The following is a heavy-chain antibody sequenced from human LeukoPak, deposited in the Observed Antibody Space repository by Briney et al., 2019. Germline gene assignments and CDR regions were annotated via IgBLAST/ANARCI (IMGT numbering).Heavy chain of an antibody. V-gene: IGHV3-21*01. D-gene: IGHD6-19*01. J-gene: IGHJ4*02. Sequence: GGSLRLSCAGSGFALKSYSLTWVRQAPGKGLEWVSSISSTSAYIHYADSVKGRFTISRDNAKNTLYLQMNSLRAEDTAVYYCARGGIGGWYGGVFDYWGQGTLVTVSS. CDR3: ARGGIGGWYGGVFDY. CDR2: ISSTSAYI. CDR1: GFALKSYS.